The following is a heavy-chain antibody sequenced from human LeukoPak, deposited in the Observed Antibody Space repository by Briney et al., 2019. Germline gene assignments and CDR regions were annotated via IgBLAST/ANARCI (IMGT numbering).Heavy chain of an antibody. J-gene: IGHJ4*02. CDR3: ARAPSYERFDY. D-gene: IGHD5-12*01. CDR1: GGPFTGYY. CDR2: INHSGRT. Sequence: SDTLSLTCAVYGGPFTGYYWSWIRQPPGRGLECIGEINHSGRTNYNPSLKSRVTISVDTSKNQFSLKMTSLTAADTAVYYCARAPSYERFDYWGRGTLVTVSS. V-gene: IGHV4-34*01.